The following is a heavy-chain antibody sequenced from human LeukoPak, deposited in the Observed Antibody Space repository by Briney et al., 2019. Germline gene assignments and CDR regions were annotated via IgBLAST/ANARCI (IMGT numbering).Heavy chain of an antibody. CDR1: GFTFSSYP. CDR2: ISNSGATT. CDR3: AKDDSSGYPFDY. D-gene: IGHD3-22*01. Sequence: PGGPLRLSCAASGFTFSSYPMSWVRQAPGKGPEWVSAISNSGATTYYADSVKGRITISRDNSKNTLYLQMNSLRAEDTAVYYCAKDDSSGYPFDYWGQGTLVTVSS. V-gene: IGHV3-23*01. J-gene: IGHJ4*02.